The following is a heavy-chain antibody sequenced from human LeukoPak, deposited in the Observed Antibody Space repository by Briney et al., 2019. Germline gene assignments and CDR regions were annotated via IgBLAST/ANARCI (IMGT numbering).Heavy chain of an antibody. CDR2: ISSSSSYI. CDR3: ARDSVGSVDTAIFGYYYMDV. J-gene: IGHJ6*03. CDR1: GFTFSSYS. V-gene: IGHV3-21*01. Sequence: KPGGSLRLSCAASGFTFSSYSMNWVRQAPGKGLEWVSSISSSSSYIYYADSVKGRFTISRDNAKNSLYLQMNSLRAEDTAVYYCARDSVGSVDTAIFGYYYMDVWGKGTTVTVSS. D-gene: IGHD5-18*01.